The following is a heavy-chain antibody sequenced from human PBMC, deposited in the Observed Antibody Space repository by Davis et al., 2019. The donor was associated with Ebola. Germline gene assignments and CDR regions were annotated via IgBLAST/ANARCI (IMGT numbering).Heavy chain of an antibody. D-gene: IGHD4-17*01. CDR1: GFTFSSYG. J-gene: IGHJ5*02. V-gene: IGHV3-30*03. Sequence: GESLKISCAASGFTFSSYGMHWVRQAPGKGLEWVAVISYDGSNKYYADSVKGRFTISRDNSKNTLYLQMNSLRAEDTAVYYCVRGASTVKTAKGWFDPWGQGALVTVSS. CDR2: ISYDGSNK. CDR3: VRGASTVKTAKGWFDP.